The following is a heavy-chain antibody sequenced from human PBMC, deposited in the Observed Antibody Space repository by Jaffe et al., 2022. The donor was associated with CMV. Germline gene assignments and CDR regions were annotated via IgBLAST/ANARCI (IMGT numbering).Heavy chain of an antibody. Sequence: EVQLLESGGGWVQPGGSLRLSCAASGFIFSNFAMSWVRQAPGQGLEWVSTIGSVGLGTYFADSVKGRFTISRDNSKNTLYLEMSSLRAEDTAVYFCAKVGRSGRYPETFDCWGQGTLVTVSS. CDR3: AKVGRSGRYPETFDC. J-gene: IGHJ4*02. CDR1: GFIFSNFA. V-gene: IGHV3-23*01. D-gene: IGHD6-19*01. CDR2: IGSVGLGT.